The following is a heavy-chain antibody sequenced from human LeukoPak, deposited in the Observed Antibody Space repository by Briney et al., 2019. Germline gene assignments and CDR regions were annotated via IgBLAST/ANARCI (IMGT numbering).Heavy chain of an antibody. J-gene: IGHJ3*02. D-gene: IGHD6-19*01. CDR2: IYTSGST. V-gene: IGHV4-61*02. CDR3: ARDQQNQWLVYPDAFDI. CDR1: GGSISSGSYY. Sequence: SETLSLTCTVSGGSISSGSYYWSWIRQPAGKGLEWIGRIYTSGSTNYNPSLKSRVTISVDTSKNQFSLKLSSVTAADTAVYYCARDQQNQWLVYPDAFDIWGQGTMVTVSS.